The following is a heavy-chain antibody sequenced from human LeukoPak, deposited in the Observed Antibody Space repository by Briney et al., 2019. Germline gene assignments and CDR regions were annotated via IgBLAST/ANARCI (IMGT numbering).Heavy chain of an antibody. D-gene: IGHD3-9*01. CDR1: GVSLSTYY. CDR3: ARGIVQYFDWSDGRYYYYIDV. V-gene: IGHV4-59*01. Sequence: SETLSLTCTVSGVSLSTYYWSWIRQPPGKGLEWMGYIYYSGSTNYNPSLKSRVTMSVDTSKNQFSLKLSSVTAADTAVYYCARGIVQYFDWSDGRYYYYIDVWGKGTTVTVSS. J-gene: IGHJ6*03. CDR2: IYYSGST.